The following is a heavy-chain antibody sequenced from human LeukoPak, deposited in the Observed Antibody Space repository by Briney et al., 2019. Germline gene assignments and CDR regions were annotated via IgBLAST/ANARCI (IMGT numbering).Heavy chain of an antibody. D-gene: IGHD2-21*02. J-gene: IGHJ6*02. CDR2: FDPEDGET. CDR3: ATPRPTAIFYYYGMDV. CDR1: GYTLTELS. Sequence: ASVKVSCKVSGYTLTELSMHWVRQAPGKGPEWMGGFDPEDGETIYAQKFQGRVTMTEDTSTDTAYMELSSLRSEDTAVYYCATPRPTAIFYYYGMDVWGQGITVTVSS. V-gene: IGHV1-24*01.